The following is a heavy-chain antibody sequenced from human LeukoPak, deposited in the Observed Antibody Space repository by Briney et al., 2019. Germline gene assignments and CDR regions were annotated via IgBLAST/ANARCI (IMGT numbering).Heavy chain of an antibody. J-gene: IGHJ4*02. V-gene: IGHV3-48*01. CDR2: ISSSSSTI. CDR3: ARDGGYCSSTCCYTGASDY. Sequence: GGSLRLSCAASGFTFSSYSMNWVRQAPGKGLEWVSYISSSSSTIYYADSVKGRFTISRDNAKNSLYLQMNSLRAEDTAVYYCARDGGYCSSTCCYTGASDYWGQGTLVTVSS. D-gene: IGHD2-2*02. CDR1: GFTFSSYS.